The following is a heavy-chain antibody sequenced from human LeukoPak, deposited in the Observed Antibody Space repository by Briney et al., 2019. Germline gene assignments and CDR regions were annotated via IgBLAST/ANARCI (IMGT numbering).Heavy chain of an antibody. D-gene: IGHD2-2*01. CDR1: GGTFSSYA. J-gene: IGHJ5*02. V-gene: IGHV1-69*05. CDR2: IIPIFGTA. Sequence: SVKVSCKASGGTFSSYAIIWVRQAPGQGLEWMGGIIPIFGTANYAQKFQGRVTITTDESTSTAYMELSSLRSEDTAVYYCARGRLDVVPAAIGSYWFDPWGQGTLVTVSS. CDR3: ARGRLDVVPAAIGSYWFDP.